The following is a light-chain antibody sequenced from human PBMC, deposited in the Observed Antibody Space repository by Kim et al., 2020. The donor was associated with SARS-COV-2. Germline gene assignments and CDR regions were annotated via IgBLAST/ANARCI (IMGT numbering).Light chain of an antibody. CDR2: DAS. CDR1: PSISSW. J-gene: IGKJ4*01. CDR3: QQYISDSSVT. Sequence: GDSVTITCRASPSISSWLAWYKQKPGNAPKVLIYDASSLKSGVPSRFSGSGSETEFTLTISSLQPDDFATYYCQQYISDSSVTFGGGTK. V-gene: IGKV1-5*01.